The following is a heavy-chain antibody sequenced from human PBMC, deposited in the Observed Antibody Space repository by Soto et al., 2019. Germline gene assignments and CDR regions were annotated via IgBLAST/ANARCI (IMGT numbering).Heavy chain of an antibody. CDR2: IWYDESHE. Sequence: QVQLVESGGGLVQPERSLRHSCAASGFTFRNHGMHWVRQAPGKGLEWVAVIWYDESHEFYADSVKGRFSISRDNAKNTLYLQMNSLRAEDTAMYYCARDRSEFARWFDRWGQGTLVTVSS. V-gene: IGHV3-33*01. J-gene: IGHJ5*02. CDR1: GFTFRNHG. CDR3: ARDRSEFARWFDR. D-gene: IGHD2-21*01.